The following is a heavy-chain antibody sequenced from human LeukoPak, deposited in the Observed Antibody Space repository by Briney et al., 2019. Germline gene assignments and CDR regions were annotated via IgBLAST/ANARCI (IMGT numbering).Heavy chain of an antibody. V-gene: IGHV4-34*01. CDR2: INHSGSA. D-gene: IGHD3-3*01. CDR3: ARARRDSGYYKVDY. CDR1: GGSLSGSY. J-gene: IGHJ4*02. Sequence: PSETLSLTCAVYGGSLSGSYWSWIRQPPGKGLEWIGEINHSGSANYNPSLKSRVTLSIDKSKNQFSLNLNSVTAADTAVYYCARARRDSGYYKVDYWDQGTLVTVSS.